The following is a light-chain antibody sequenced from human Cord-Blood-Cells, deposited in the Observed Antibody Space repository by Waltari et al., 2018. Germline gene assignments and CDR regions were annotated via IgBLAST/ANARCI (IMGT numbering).Light chain of an antibody. V-gene: IGKV1-5*01. CDR1: QSISSW. CDR3: QQYNSYST. Sequence: DIQMTQSPSTLSASVGDRVTITCRASQSISSWLAWYQQKPGKAPKLLIYDASSLESGVPSMFGGSGSGTEFTLTISSLQPDDFATYYCQQYNSYSTFGQGTKLEIK. CDR2: DAS. J-gene: IGKJ2*01.